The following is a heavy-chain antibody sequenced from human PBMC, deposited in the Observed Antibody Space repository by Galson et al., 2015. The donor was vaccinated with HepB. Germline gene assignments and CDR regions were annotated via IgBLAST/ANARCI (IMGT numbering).Heavy chain of an antibody. CDR3: AKDQTLAAAGLLGCRCGMDV. CDR1: GFTFSSYG. V-gene: IGHV3-30*02. D-gene: IGHD6-13*01. J-gene: IGHJ6*02. CDR2: IRYDGSNK. Sequence: SLRLSCAASGFTFSSYGMHWVRQAPGKGLEWVAFIRYDGSNKYYADSVKGRFTISRDNSKNTLYLQMNSLRAEDTAVYYCAKDQTLAAAGLLGCRCGMDVWGQGTTVTVSS.